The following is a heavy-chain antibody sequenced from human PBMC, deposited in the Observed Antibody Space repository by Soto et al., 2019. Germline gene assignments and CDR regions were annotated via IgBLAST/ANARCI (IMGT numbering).Heavy chain of an antibody. CDR3: ARENYDFWSGPRYYGMDV. V-gene: IGHV1-3*01. Sequence: GASVKVSYKASGYTFTSYAMHWVRQAPGQRLEWMGWINAGNGNTKYSQKFQGRVTITRDTSASTAYMELSSLRSEDTAVYYCARENYDFWSGPRYYGMDVWGQGTTVTVSS. CDR2: INAGNGNT. CDR1: GYTFTSYA. J-gene: IGHJ6*02. D-gene: IGHD3-3*01.